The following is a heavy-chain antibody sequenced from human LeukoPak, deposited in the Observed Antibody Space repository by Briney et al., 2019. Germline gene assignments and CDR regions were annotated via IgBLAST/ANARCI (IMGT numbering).Heavy chain of an antibody. CDR1: GGSISSYY. CDR3: AGDRHIVVVTARRGNWFDP. V-gene: IGHV4-4*07. D-gene: IGHD2-21*02. Sequence: SETLSLTCTVSGGSISSYYWSWIREPAGKGLEWIGRIYISGGTNYNPSLKSRVTMSVDTSKNQFSLKLISVTAADTAVYYCAGDRHIVVVTARRGNWFDPWGQGTLVTVSS. CDR2: IYISGGT. J-gene: IGHJ5*02.